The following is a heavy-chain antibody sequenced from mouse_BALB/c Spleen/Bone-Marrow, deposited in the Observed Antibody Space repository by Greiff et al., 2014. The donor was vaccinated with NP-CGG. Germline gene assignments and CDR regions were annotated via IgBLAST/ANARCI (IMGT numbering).Heavy chain of an antibody. CDR3: TRLPY. CDR1: GYTFTSYY. J-gene: IGHJ4*01. V-gene: IGHV1S81*02. D-gene: IGHD5-1*01. CDR2: INPSNGGT. Sequence: QVQLQQSGAELVKPGASVKLSCKASGYTFTSYYMYWVKQRPGQGLEWIGEINPSNGGTNFNEKFKSRATLTVDKSSSTAYMQLSSLTSEDSAVYCCTRLPYWGQGTSVTVSS.